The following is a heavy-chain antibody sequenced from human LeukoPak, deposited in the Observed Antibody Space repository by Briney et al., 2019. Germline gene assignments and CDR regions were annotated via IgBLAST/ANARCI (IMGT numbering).Heavy chain of an antibody. V-gene: IGHV4-59*01. CDR3: ARAPSGWDAFGI. CDR1: DGSISSYY. D-gene: IGHD6-19*01. J-gene: IGHJ3*02. CDR2: IYYSGST. Sequence: PSETLSLTCTVSDGSISSYYWSWIRQPPGKGLEWIGYIYYSGSTNYNPSLKSRVTMSVDTSKTQFSLKLSSVTAADTAVYYCARAPSGWDAFGIWGQGTMVTVSS.